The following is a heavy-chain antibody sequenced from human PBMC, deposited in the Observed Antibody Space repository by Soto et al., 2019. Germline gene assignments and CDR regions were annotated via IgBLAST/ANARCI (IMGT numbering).Heavy chain of an antibody. V-gene: IGHV1-18*01. D-gene: IGHD4-17*01. CDR3: AKDSGARPEYFQD. CDR2: ITPLKGDT. Sequence: ASVKVSWKASGYSFNRNGSRWLQQSPGQGPEWMGWITPLKGDTHHSQKFQGRVIMTTDTSTSTAYFEMRRLTSDDTAMYYCAKDSGARPEYFQDWGQGTLVTVSS. J-gene: IGHJ1*01. CDR1: GYSFNRNG.